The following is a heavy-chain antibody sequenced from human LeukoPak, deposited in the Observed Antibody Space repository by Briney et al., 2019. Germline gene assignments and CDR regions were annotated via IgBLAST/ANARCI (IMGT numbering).Heavy chain of an antibody. Sequence: GGSLRLSCAASGFTFSSYSMNWVRQAPGKGLEWVSSITSGSSYIYYADSVKGRFTISRDNAKNSLYLQMNSLRAEDTAVYYCARERAPRGYCSGGSCYRGYYFDYWGQGTLVTVSS. CDR2: ITSGSSYI. CDR3: ARERAPRGYCSGGSCYRGYYFDY. V-gene: IGHV3-21*01. J-gene: IGHJ4*02. CDR1: GFTFSSYS. D-gene: IGHD2-15*01.